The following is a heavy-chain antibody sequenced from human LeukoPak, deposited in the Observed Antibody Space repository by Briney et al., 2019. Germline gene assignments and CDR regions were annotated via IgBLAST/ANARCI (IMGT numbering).Heavy chain of an antibody. D-gene: IGHD3-10*01. J-gene: IGHJ4*02. CDR3: AKSSLYYFDY. Sequence: GGSLRLSCGASRYTFSIYGMQWARQAPGEAREGVTVISYDGSNKYYADAVKGRFTITRDNSKNTLYLQMNSLRAEDTAVYYCAKSSLYYFDYWGQGTLVTVSS. CDR2: ISYDGSNK. V-gene: IGHV3-30*18. CDR1: RYTFSIYG.